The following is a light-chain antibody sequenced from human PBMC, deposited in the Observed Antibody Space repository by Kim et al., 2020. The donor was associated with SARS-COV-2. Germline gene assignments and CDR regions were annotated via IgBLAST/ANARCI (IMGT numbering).Light chain of an antibody. J-gene: IGKJ1*01. CDR1: QSISTW. CDR3: QEYNTYWT. CDR2: DAS. Sequence: DIQMTQSPSTLSASVGDRVTITCRASQSISTWLAWYQQKPGKAPKLLIFDASILEIGVPSRFTGSGSGTEFTLTISSLQPDDFATYYCQEYNTYWTFGQGTKVDIK. V-gene: IGKV1-5*01.